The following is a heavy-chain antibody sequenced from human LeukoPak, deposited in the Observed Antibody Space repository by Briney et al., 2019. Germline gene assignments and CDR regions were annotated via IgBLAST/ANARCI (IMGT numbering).Heavy chain of an antibody. V-gene: IGHV1-2*02. CDR1: GYTFTGYY. CDR2: INPNSGGT. CDR3: ARSYCSSTSCYDPFFDY. D-gene: IGHD2-2*01. Sequence: GASVKVSCKASGYTFTGYYMHWVRQAPGQGLEWMGWINPNSGGTNYAQKFQGRVTMTRDTSISTAYMELSRLRSDDTAVYYCARSYCSSTSCYDPFFDYWGQGTLVTDSS. J-gene: IGHJ4*02.